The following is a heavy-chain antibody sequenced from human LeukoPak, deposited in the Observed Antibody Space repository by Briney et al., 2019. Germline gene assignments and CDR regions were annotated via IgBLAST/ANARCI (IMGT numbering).Heavy chain of an antibody. CDR1: GLTFSSYV. V-gene: IGHV3-23*01. Sequence: PGGSLRLSCAASGLTFSSYVMSWVRQAPGMGLEWVSAISGSGGSTYYADSVKGRFTISRDNSKNTLYLQMNSLRAEDTAVYYCAKARLWFGELYFDYWGQGTLVTVSS. J-gene: IGHJ4*02. CDR3: AKARLWFGELYFDY. CDR2: ISGSGGST. D-gene: IGHD3-10*01.